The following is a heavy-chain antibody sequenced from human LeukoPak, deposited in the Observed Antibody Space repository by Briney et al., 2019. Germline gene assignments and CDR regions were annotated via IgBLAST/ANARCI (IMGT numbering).Heavy chain of an antibody. J-gene: IGHJ4*02. CDR3: ARDLLSGYSRSRTFDY. D-gene: IGHD6-13*01. CDR2: ISSSSSYI. CDR1: GFTFSSYS. V-gene: IGHV3-21*01. Sequence: PGGSLRLSCAASGFTFSSYSMNWVRQAPGKGLEWVSSISSSSSYIYYADSVKGRFTISRDNAKNSLYLQMNSLRAEDTAVYYCARDLLSGYSRSRTFDYWGQGTLVTVSS.